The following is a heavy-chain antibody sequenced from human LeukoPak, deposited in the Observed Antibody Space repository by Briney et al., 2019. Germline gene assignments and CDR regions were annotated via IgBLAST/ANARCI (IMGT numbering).Heavy chain of an antibody. D-gene: IGHD2-15*01. V-gene: IGHV4-39*01. J-gene: IGHJ4*02. CDR1: GRSISTSPFF. Sequence: PSETLSLSCTVSGRSISTSPFFWAWIRQPPGKGLEWIGAIYYSGNAYYNPSFGSRVAMFVDLSKNQFSLRLSSVTAADTAVYYCARHGNIVVVPTALGFDYWGQGILVTVSS. CDR3: ARHGNIVVVPTALGFDY. CDR2: IYYSGNA.